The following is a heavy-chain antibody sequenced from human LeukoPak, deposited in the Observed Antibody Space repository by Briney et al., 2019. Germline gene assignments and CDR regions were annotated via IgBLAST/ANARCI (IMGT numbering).Heavy chain of an antibody. V-gene: IGHV3-21*01. CDR3: ARVGYYDSSGYRAFDI. Sequence: GGSLRLSCAASGFTFSSYSMNWVRQAPGKGLEWVSSISSSSSYIYYADSVKGRFTISRDNAKNSLYVQMNSLRAEDTAVYYCARVGYYDSSGYRAFDIWGQGTMVTVSS. CDR1: GFTFSSYS. D-gene: IGHD3-22*01. CDR2: ISSSSSYI. J-gene: IGHJ3*02.